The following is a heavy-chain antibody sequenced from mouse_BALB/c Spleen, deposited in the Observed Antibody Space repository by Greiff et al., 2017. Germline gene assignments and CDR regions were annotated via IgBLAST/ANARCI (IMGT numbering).Heavy chain of an antibody. Sequence: EVQRVESGGGLVQPGGSRKLSCAASGFTFSDYGMAWVRQAPGKGPEWVAFISNLAYSIYYADTVTGRFTISRENAKNTLYLEMSSLRSEDTAMYYCARVYGSSSAWFAYWGQGTLVTVSA. D-gene: IGHD1-1*01. CDR2: ISNLAYSI. CDR3: ARVYGSSSAWFAY. CDR1: GFTFSDYG. V-gene: IGHV5-15*02. J-gene: IGHJ3*01.